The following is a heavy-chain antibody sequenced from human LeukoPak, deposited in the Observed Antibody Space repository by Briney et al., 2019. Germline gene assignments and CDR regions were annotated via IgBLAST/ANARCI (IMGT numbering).Heavy chain of an antibody. CDR3: TRESGSYHGNDY. CDR1: GFTFDDYA. CDR2: ISWNSGSI. Sequence: GGSLRLSCAASGFTFDDYAMHWVRQAPGKGLVWVSGISWNSGSIDYADSVKGRFTISRDNAKSSLYLQMNSLRAEDTALYYCTRESGSYHGNDYWGQGTLVTVSS. V-gene: IGHV3-9*01. J-gene: IGHJ4*02. D-gene: IGHD1-26*01.